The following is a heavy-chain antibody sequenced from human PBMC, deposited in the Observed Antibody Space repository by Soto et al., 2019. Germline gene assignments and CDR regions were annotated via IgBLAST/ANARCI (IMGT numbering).Heavy chain of an antibody. CDR1: GGFISGNY. Sequence: SETLSLTCTVSGGFISGNYWNWIRQPPGKGLEWIGYIHHSGSTNDNPSLKSRVTISVDTSKNQFSLKLSSVTAADTAVYYRARSGHGDPYWYFDVWGRGTLVPVSS. CDR3: ARSGHGDPYWYFDV. CDR2: IHHSGST. J-gene: IGHJ2*01. D-gene: IGHD3-10*01. V-gene: IGHV4-59*01.